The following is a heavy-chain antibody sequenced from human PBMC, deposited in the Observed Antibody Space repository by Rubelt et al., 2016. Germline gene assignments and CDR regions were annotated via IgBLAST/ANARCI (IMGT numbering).Heavy chain of an antibody. D-gene: IGHD3-16*01. CDR1: GFTFSNNA. Sequence: CGGGLVQPGGSLRLSCAASGFTFSNNAMSWVRQAPGKGLEWVSVINNSGSSTYYEDSVKGRFTISRDNSQNTLYLQMNSLRAEDTAVYYCARDDDYSSLASDIWGQGTLVTVSS. V-gene: IGHV3-23*01. CDR3: ARDDDYSSLASDI. CDR2: INNSGSST. J-gene: IGHJ3*02.